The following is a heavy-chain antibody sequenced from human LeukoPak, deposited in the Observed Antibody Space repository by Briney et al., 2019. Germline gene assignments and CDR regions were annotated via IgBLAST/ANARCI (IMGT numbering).Heavy chain of an antibody. CDR2: IYHSGST. CDR3: ARGRGVVPAVIDY. D-gene: IGHD2-2*01. CDR1: GGSISSGGYS. J-gene: IGHJ4*02. V-gene: IGHV4-30-2*01. Sequence: SETLSLTCAVSGGSISSGGYSWSWIRQPPGKGLEWIGYIYHSGSTYYNPSLKSRVTISVDRSKNQFSLKLSSVTAADTAVYYCARGRGVVPAVIDYWGQGTLVTVSS.